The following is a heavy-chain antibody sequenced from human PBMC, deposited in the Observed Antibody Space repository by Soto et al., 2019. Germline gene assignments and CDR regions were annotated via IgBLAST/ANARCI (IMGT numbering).Heavy chain of an antibody. CDR3: ARDNAMIVERTNWFDP. Sequence: GASVKVSCKASGYTFTSYDINWVRQAPGQGLEWMGWINPNSGGTNYAQKFQGWVTMTRDTSISTAYMELSRLRSDDTAVYYCARDNAMIVERTNWFDPWGQGTLVTVSS. CDR2: INPNSGGT. D-gene: IGHD3-22*01. J-gene: IGHJ5*02. CDR1: GYTFTSYD. V-gene: IGHV1-2*04.